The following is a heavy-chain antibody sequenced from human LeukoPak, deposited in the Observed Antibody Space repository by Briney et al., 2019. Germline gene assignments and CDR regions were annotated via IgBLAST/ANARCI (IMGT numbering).Heavy chain of an antibody. J-gene: IGHJ6*02. V-gene: IGHV4-34*01. D-gene: IGHD3-22*01. Sequence: SETLSLTCAVYGGSFSGYYWSWIRQPPGKGLEWIGEINHSGSTNYNPSLKSRVTISVDTSKNQFSLKLSSVTAADTAVYYCARDTYYYDSSGYSPFYYYYGMDVWGQGTTVTVSS. CDR1: GGSFSGYY. CDR3: ARDTYYYDSSGYSPFYYYYGMDV. CDR2: INHSGST.